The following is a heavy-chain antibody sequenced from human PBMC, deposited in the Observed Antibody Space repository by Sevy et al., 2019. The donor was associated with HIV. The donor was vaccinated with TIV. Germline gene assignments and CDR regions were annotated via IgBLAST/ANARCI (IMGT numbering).Heavy chain of an antibody. J-gene: IGHJ6*02. D-gene: IGHD3-16*01. V-gene: IGHV3-30*04. CDR1: GFTFSSYA. CDR2: ISYDGNNK. Sequence: GGSLRLSCAASGFTFSSYAMHWVRQAPGKGLEWVAVISYDGNNKYHADSVKDRFTISRDNSKNTLYLQMNSLRAEDTAVYYCARDGSSGGLFQKDYYYFGMDVWGQGTTVTVSS. CDR3: ARDGSSGGLFQKDYYYFGMDV.